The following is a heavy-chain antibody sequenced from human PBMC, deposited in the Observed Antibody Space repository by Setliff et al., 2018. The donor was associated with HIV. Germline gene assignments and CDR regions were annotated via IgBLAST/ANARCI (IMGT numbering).Heavy chain of an antibody. CDR3: ARDLTTRGNY. Sequence: GASVKVSCKTSRGTFSTYGISWVRQAPGQGLEWMGWISAYNGNTNYAQKFQGRVTITADKSTSTAYMELSSLRSEDTAVYYCARDLTTRGNYWGRGTLVTVSS. V-gene: IGHV1-69*10. CDR2: ISAYNGNT. CDR1: RGTFSTYG. J-gene: IGHJ4*02. D-gene: IGHD4-17*01.